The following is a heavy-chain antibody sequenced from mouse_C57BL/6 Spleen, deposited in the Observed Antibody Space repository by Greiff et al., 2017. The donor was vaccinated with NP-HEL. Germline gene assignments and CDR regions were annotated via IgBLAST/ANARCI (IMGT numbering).Heavy chain of an antibody. CDR2: IDPSDSYT. CDR1: GYTFTSYW. Sequence: QVQLKQSGAELVMPGASVKLSCKASGYTFTSYWMHWVKQRPGQGLEWIGEIDPSDSYTNYNQKFKGKSTLTVDKSSSTAYMQLSSLTSEDSAVYYCARSLSSGYFAYWGQGTLVTVSA. CDR3: ARSLSSGYFAY. D-gene: IGHD3-2*02. V-gene: IGHV1-69*01. J-gene: IGHJ3*01.